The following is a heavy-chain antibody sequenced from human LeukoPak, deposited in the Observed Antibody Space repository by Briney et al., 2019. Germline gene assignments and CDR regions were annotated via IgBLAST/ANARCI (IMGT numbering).Heavy chain of an antibody. D-gene: IGHD3-16*01. CDR2: ISSGGITI. CDR1: GFTFSNAW. V-gene: IGHV3-48*04. CDR3: TSYTNSRGIVHDAFNI. J-gene: IGHJ3*02. Sequence: GGSLRLSCAASGFTFSNAWMTWVRQAPGKGLEWVAYISSGGITIYYPDSVIGRFTVSRDNDRKSLYLQMNSLRAEDTAVYYCTSYTNSRGIVHDAFNIWGQGTTVTVSS.